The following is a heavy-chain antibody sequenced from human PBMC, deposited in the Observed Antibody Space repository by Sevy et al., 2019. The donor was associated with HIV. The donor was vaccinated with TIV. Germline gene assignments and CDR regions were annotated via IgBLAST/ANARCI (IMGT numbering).Heavy chain of an antibody. CDR3: AGENAWGRGYS. CDR1: GGSITSLH. Sequence: SETLSLTCTVSGGSITSLHWNWIRQPPGKGLEWIVNIYYNGHINYNPALKSRVTLSLDTSKKQFSLRLSSVTAADTAMYYCAGENAWGRGYSWGQGTLVTVSS. D-gene: IGHD1-26*01. J-gene: IGHJ4*02. V-gene: IGHV4-59*08. CDR2: IYYNGHI.